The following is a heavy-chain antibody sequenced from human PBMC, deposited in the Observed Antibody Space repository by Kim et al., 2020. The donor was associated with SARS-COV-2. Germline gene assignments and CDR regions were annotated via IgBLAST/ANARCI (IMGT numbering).Heavy chain of an antibody. V-gene: IGHV4-30-4*01. CDR2: IFYSGGT. D-gene: IGHD6-13*01. J-gene: IGHJ5*02. Sequence: SETLSLTCTVTNDSISSDDYYWSWIRQPPGKGLEWIGYIFYSGGTRYNPSLKSRLTISVETSKNQFSLRLSSVTAADTAVYYCSRVGGPSSSRGCFDPWG. CDR1: NDSISSDDYY. CDR3: SRVGGPSSSRGCFDP.